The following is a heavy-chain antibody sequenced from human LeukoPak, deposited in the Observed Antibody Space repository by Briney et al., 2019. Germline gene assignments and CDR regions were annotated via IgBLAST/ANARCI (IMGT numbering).Heavy chain of an antibody. CDR2: IYYSGST. Sequence: SETLSLTCTVSGGSISSYYWSWIRQPPGKGLEWIGYIYYSGSTNYNPSLKSRVSISVDTSKNQFSLKLSSVTAADTAVYYCARGASLFYYDSSGYYFYWGQGTLVTVSS. D-gene: IGHD3-22*01. CDR1: GGSISSYY. CDR3: ARGASLFYYDSSGYYFY. J-gene: IGHJ4*02. V-gene: IGHV4-59*12.